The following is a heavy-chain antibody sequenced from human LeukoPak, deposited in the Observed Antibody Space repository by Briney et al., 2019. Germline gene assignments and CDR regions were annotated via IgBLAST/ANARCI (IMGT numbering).Heavy chain of an antibody. CDR1: GVSVSDGRQY. J-gene: IGHJ3*02. CDR2: KYYSGSA. D-gene: IGHD2-15*01. CDR3: ATPCCSCVNCLDVFNM. Sequence: SQTLSLTCNVSGVSVSDGRQYWTWIRQHPGKGLEWIGYKYYSGSAKYNPSLKSRLTISIDTSKNQFSLQLSSVTAADTATYYCATPCCSCVNCLDVFNMLGQGTRVTVSS. V-gene: IGHV4-31*03.